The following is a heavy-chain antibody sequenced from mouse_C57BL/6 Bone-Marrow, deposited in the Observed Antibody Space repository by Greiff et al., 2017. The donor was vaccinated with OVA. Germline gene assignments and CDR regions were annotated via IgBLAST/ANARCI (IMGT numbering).Heavy chain of an antibody. J-gene: IGHJ1*03. CDR2: FYPGSGST. CDR1: GFTFTSYW. Sequence: QVQLQQSGAELVKPGASVKMSCKASGFTFTSYWITWVIQRPGQGLEWIGDFYPGSGSTNYNEKFKSKATLTVDTSSSTAYMQLSSLTSEDSAVYDCARRGYYEYFDVWGTGTTVTVSS. D-gene: IGHD2-4*01. V-gene: IGHV1-55*01. CDR3: ARRGYYEYFDV.